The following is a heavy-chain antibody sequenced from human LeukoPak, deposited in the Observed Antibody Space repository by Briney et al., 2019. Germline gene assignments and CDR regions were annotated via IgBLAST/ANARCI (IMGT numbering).Heavy chain of an antibody. J-gene: IGHJ3*02. Sequence: SETLSLTCAVYGGSFSGYYWSWIRQPPGKGLEWIGEINHSGSTNYNPSLKSRVTISVDTSKNQFSLKLSSVTAADTAVYYCARRRLLWFGEQGAFDIWGQGTMVTVSS. CDR3: ARRRLLWFGEQGAFDI. CDR2: INHSGST. CDR1: GGSFSGYY. D-gene: IGHD3-10*01. V-gene: IGHV4-34*01.